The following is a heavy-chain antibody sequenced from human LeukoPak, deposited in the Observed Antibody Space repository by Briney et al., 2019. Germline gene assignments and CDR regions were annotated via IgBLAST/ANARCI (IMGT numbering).Heavy chain of an antibody. CDR2: INPNSGGT. J-gene: IGHJ5*02. CDR3: ARPRPQGYDSSGYYP. D-gene: IGHD3-22*01. CDR1: GYTFTGCY. Sequence: GASVKVSCKASGYTFTGCYMHWVRQAPGQGLEWMGWINPNSGGTNYAQKFQGRVTMTRDTSISTAYMELSRLRSDDTAVYYCARPRPQGYDSSGYYPWGQGTLVTVSS. V-gene: IGHV1-2*02.